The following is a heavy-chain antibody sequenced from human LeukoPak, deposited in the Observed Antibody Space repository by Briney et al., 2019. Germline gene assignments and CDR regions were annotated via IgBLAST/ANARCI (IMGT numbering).Heavy chain of an antibody. V-gene: IGHV3-30*18. J-gene: IGHJ4*02. CDR3: AKVFFSGSYYAASDY. CDR2: ISYEGSNK. Sequence: GRSLRLSCAASGFTFSTYGMHWVRPAPGRGLEWVGVISYEGSNKYYADSVRGRFTISRDNSKNTLYLQMNSLGAEDTAVYYCAKVFFSGSYYAASDYWGQGTLVTVSS. CDR1: GFTFSTYG. D-gene: IGHD1-26*01.